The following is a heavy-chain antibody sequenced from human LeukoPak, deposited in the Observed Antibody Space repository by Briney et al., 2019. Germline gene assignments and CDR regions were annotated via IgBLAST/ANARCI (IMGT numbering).Heavy chain of an antibody. CDR1: GYTFTGYY. CDR2: ISAYNGNT. Sequence: GAPVKVSCKASGYTFTGYYMHWVRQAPGQGLEWMGWISAYNGNTNYAQKLQGRVTMTTDTSTSTAYMELRSLRSDDTAAYYCARDERGYCSGGSCYREAFDIWGQGTMVTVSS. J-gene: IGHJ3*02. D-gene: IGHD2-15*01. V-gene: IGHV1-18*04. CDR3: ARDERGYCSGGSCYREAFDI.